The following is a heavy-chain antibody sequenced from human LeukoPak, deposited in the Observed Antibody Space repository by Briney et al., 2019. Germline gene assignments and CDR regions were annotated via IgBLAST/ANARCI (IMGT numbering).Heavy chain of an antibody. CDR2: INSDGSST. V-gene: IGHV3-74*01. Sequence: GGSLRLPCAASGFSLSSYWMHWVRQAPGKGLVWVSRINSDGSSTRYADFVKGRFTISRDNTKNSLYLQMNSLRAEDTAVYYCVGGDYWGQGTLVTVSS. CDR3: VGGDY. CDR1: GFSLSSYW. J-gene: IGHJ4*02.